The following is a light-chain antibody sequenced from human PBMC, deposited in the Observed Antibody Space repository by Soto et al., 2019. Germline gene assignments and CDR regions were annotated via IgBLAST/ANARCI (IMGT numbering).Light chain of an antibody. CDR1: SSDVGGYNY. J-gene: IGLJ1*01. CDR3: CSYAGSYTYV. CDR2: DVN. V-gene: IGLV2-11*01. Sequence: QSALTQPRSVSGSPGQSVTISCTGTSSDVGGYNYVSWYQQHPGKAPKLMIYDVNKRPSGVPDRFSGSKSGNTASLTISGLQAEDEAGYYCCSYAGSYTYVFGTGTKLTVL.